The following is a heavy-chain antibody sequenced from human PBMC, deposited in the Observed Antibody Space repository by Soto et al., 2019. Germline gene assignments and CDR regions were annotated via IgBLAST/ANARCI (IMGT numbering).Heavy chain of an antibody. J-gene: IGHJ6*02. V-gene: IGHV3-21*01. D-gene: IGHD2-2*01. CDR2: ISSSSSYI. CDR3: ARDWGGGYCSSISCYRHYYYYGMDV. Sequence: GSLRVSLSASGFTFGSYSMNWVRQAPGKGLEWVSSISSSSSYIYYADSVKGRFTISRDNAKNSLYLQMNSLRAEDTAVYYCARDWGGGYCSSISCYRHYYYYGMDVWGQGTTVT. CDR1: GFTFGSYS.